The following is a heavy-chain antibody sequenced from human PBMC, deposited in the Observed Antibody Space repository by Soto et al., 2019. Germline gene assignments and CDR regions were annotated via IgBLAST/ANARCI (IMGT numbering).Heavy chain of an antibody. CDR1: GGTFSSYA. CDR2: IIPIFGTA. CDR3: AIDRSGYYDSSGYPVSWFDP. J-gene: IGHJ5*02. V-gene: IGHV1-69*12. Sequence: QVQLVQSGAEVKKPGSSVKVSCKASGGTFSSYAISWVRQAPGQGLEWMGGIIPIFGTANYAQKFQGRVTITGDESASTAYMELSSLRSEDTAVYYCAIDRSGYYDSSGYPVSWFDPWCQGTLVTVSS. D-gene: IGHD3-22*01.